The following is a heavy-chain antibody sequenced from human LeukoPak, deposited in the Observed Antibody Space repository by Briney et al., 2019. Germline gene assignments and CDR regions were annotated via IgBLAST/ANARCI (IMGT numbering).Heavy chain of an antibody. D-gene: IGHD3-3*01. J-gene: IGHJ4*02. V-gene: IGHV4-59*01. Sequence: SETLPLTCTVSGGSISSYYWSWIRQPPGKGLEWIGYIYYSGSTNYNPSLKSRVTISVDTSKNQFSLKLSSVTAADTAVYYCASRYYDYWGQGTLVTVSS. CDR1: GGSISSYY. CDR2: IYYSGST. CDR3: ASRYYDY.